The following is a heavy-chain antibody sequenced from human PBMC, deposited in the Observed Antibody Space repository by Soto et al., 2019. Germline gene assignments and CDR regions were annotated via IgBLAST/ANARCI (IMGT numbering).Heavy chain of an antibody. CDR2: IYYSGST. Sequence: QVQLQESGPGLVKPSETLSLTCTVSGGSVSSGSYYWSWIRQPPGKGLEWIGYIYYSGSTNYNPSLASRVTISVDTSKNQFSLRLSSVTAADTAVYYCARGIAGWYQGRYYYGMDVWGQGTTVTVSS. D-gene: IGHD6-19*01. J-gene: IGHJ6*02. CDR3: ARGIAGWYQGRYYYGMDV. V-gene: IGHV4-61*01. CDR1: GGSVSSGSYY.